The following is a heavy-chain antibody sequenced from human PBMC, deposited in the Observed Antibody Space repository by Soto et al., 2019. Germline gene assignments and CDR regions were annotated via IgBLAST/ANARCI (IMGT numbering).Heavy chain of an antibody. V-gene: IGHV1-69*02. J-gene: IGHJ4*01. D-gene: IGHD3-16*01. CDR3: ARVGGVLRRADY. CDR1: GGTFSSYT. CDR2: IIPILGIA. Sequence: QVQLVQSGAEVKKPGSSVKVSCKASGGTFSSYTISWVRQAPGQGLEWMGRIIPILGIANYAQKFRGRVTITADESTSTAYMGLSSLRSEDTAVYYLARVGGVLRRADYWCHGPLVTVSS.